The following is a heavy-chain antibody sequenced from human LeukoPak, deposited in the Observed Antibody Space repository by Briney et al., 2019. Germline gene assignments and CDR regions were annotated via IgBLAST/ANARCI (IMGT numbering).Heavy chain of an antibody. D-gene: IGHD2-2*01. Sequence: PSETLSLTCAVSGGSISSGGYSCSWIRQPPGKGLEWIGYIYHSGSTYYNPSLKSRVTISVDRSKNQCSLKLSSVTAADTAVYYCARGDCSSTSCYALSWFDPWGQGTLVTVSS. CDR1: GGSISSGGYS. V-gene: IGHV4-30-2*01. CDR2: IYHSGST. J-gene: IGHJ5*02. CDR3: ARGDCSSTSCYALSWFDP.